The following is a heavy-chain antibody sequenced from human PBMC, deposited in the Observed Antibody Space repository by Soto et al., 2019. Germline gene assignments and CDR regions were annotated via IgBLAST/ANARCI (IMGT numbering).Heavy chain of an antibody. Sequence: GGSLRLSCAASGFTFSSYGMHWVRQAPGKGLEWVAIISYDGSNKYYADSVKGRFTISRDFSKNALYLQMNSLKTEDTAVYYCARRQNFALDYWGQGTLVTVSS. CDR3: ARRQNFALDY. V-gene: IGHV3-30*03. CDR2: ISYDGSNK. CDR1: GFTFSSYG. D-gene: IGHD1-7*01. J-gene: IGHJ4*02.